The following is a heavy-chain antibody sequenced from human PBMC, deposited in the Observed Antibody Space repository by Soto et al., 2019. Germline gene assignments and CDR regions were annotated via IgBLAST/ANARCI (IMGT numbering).Heavy chain of an antibody. CDR3: AKEGIWFGELFFDY. CDR2: INAGNGNT. J-gene: IGHJ4*02. D-gene: IGHD3-10*01. Sequence: QVQLVQSGAEVKKPGASVKVSCKASGYTFTSYAMHWVRQAPGQRLEWMGWINAGNGNTKYSQKFQGRVTITRDTSESTADMELRSLRSEDTAVYYCAKEGIWFGELFFDYWGQGTLVTVSS. V-gene: IGHV1-3*01. CDR1: GYTFTSYA.